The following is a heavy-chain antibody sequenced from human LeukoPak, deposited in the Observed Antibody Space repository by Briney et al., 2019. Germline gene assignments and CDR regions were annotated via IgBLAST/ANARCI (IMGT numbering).Heavy chain of an antibody. Sequence: GGSLRLSCAASGFTFSSYSMNWVRQAPGKGLEWVSSISSGSSHIYYADSVKGRFTISRDNAKKSLYLQMNSLRVEDTALYYRAGDGGDYAFEYWGQGTPVTVSS. J-gene: IGHJ4*02. CDR2: ISSGSSHI. D-gene: IGHD4-17*01. CDR3: AGDGGDYAFEY. CDR1: GFTFSSYS. V-gene: IGHV3-21*01.